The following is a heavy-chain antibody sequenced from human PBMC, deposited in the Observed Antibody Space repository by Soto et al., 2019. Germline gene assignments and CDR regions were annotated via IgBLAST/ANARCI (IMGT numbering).Heavy chain of an antibody. Sequence: ETLSLTCTVSGGSITSYYWTWVRQPPGKGLEWIGFIYSSGRTNYTPSLKSRVTMSVDTSKNQFSLRLTSVTAADTAVYYCARETYYSDSTGYYLLDYWGQGTLVTVSS. D-gene: IGHD3-22*01. CDR1: GGSITSYY. CDR3: ARETYYSDSTGYYLLDY. CDR2: IYSSGRT. V-gene: IGHV4-59*01. J-gene: IGHJ4*02.